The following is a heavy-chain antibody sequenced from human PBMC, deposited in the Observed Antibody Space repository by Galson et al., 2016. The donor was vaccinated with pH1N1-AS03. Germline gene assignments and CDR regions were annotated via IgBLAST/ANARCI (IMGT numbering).Heavy chain of an antibody. V-gene: IGHV4-39*07. D-gene: IGHD3-10*01. CDR1: GASISSFSYY. J-gene: IGHJ3*02. CDR2: INYTAST. Sequence: ETLSLTCSVSGASISSFSYYWGWIRQPPGQGLEWIGSINYTASTYYNPSLKSRVTMSVDTSNNQFSLRVSSVTAADTAVYYCARHRGFDKNDAFDMWGQGTMVIVSS. CDR3: ARHRGFDKNDAFDM.